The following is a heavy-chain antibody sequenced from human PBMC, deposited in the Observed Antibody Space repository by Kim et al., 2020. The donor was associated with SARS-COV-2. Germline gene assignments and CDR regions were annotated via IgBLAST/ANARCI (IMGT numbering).Heavy chain of an antibody. CDR3: ARDRGCCYAFDY. D-gene: IGHD2-15*01. J-gene: IGHJ4*02. CDR1: GGTFSSYA. V-gene: IGHV1-69*13. CDR2: IIPIFGTA. Sequence: SVKVSCKASGGTFSSYAISWVRQAPGQGLEWMGGIIPIFGTANYAQKFQGRVTITADESTSTAYMELSSLRSEDTAVYYCARDRGCCYAFDYWGQGTLVTVSS.